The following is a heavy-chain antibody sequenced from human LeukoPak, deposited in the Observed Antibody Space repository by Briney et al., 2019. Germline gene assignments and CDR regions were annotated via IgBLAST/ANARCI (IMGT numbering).Heavy chain of an antibody. CDR2: MNRDGSAK. CDR3: ATYTHWVAGDV. D-gene: IGHD3-16*01. V-gene: IGHV3-7*01. Sequence: GGSLRLSCAASGFTFSDSWMSWVRQAPGKGLEWVANMNRDGSAKGYVDSVKGRFTISRDNARNSLYLQMSSLGPEDTAVYYCATYTHWVAGDVWGQGTTVTVSS. CDR1: GFTFSDSW. J-gene: IGHJ6*02.